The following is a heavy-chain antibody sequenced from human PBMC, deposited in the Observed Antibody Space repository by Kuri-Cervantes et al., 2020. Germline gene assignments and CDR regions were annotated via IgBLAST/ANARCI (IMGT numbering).Heavy chain of an antibody. CDR3: ARVRIVVVVAAYFDY. D-gene: IGHD2-15*01. CDR1: GYSISSGYY. Sequence: GSLSLTCAVSGYSISSGYYWGWIRQPPGKGLEWIGSIYHSGSTYYNPSLKSRVTISVDTSKNQFSLKLSSVTAADTAVYYCARVRIVVVVAAYFDYWGQGTLVTVSS. J-gene: IGHJ4*02. CDR2: IYHSGST. V-gene: IGHV4-38-2*01.